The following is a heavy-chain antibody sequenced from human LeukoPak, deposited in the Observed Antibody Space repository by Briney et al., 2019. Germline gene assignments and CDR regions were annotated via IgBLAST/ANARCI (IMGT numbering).Heavy chain of an antibody. Sequence: SETLSLTCSVSGGSVSSYYWSWIRQSPGKGLEWIGYIHNSGRTNYNPSLKSRVTGFVDTSKNQVSLRLSSVTAADTAVYYCARHGTISSESYFDYWGRGALVTVSS. CDR3: ARHGTISSESYFDY. V-gene: IGHV4-59*08. J-gene: IGHJ4*02. CDR2: IHNSGRT. CDR1: GGSVSSYY. D-gene: IGHD1-14*01.